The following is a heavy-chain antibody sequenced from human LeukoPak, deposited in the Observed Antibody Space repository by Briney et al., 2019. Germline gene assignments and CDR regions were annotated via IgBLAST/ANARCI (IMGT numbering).Heavy chain of an antibody. CDR2: IYYSGST. CDR3: ASSDFKEAFDI. Sequence: SETLSLTCTVAGGSISSHYWSWIRQPPGKGLEWIGYIYYSGSTNYNPSLKSRVTISVDTSKNQFSLKLSSVTAADTAVYYCASSDFKEAFDIWGQGTMVTVSS. J-gene: IGHJ3*02. CDR1: GGSISSHY. V-gene: IGHV4-59*11. D-gene: IGHD2-21*02.